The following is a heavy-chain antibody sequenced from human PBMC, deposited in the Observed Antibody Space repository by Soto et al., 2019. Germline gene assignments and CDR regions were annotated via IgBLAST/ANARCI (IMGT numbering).Heavy chain of an antibody. CDR1: GYSFTGYW. CDR3: ARQDGFGLYYFDY. CDR2: IYPTDSDI. D-gene: IGHD3-10*01. J-gene: IGHJ4*02. Sequence: PGGSLKISCKTSGYSFTGYWVAWVRQTPGRGLEWMGIIYPTDSDIRYSPSFQGQVTISADKSISTVYLQWSSLKASDTAMYYCARQDGFGLYYFDYWGQGTLVTVSS. V-gene: IGHV5-51*01.